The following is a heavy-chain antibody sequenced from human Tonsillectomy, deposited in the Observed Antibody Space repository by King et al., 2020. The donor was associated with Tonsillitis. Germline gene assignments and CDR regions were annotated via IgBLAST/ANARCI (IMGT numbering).Heavy chain of an antibody. D-gene: IGHD2-2*01. J-gene: IGHJ4*02. V-gene: IGHV3-15*01. CDR1: GFTFSNAW. CDR2: IKSKTDGGTT. CDR3: TTGYYKYCSSTSCYVGFDY. Sequence: VQLVESGGGLVKPGGSLRLSCAASGFTFSNAWMSWVRQAPGKGLEWVGRIKSKTDGGTTDYAAPVKGRFTISRDDSKNTLYLQMNSLKTEETAGYYCTTGYYKYCSSTSCYVGFDYWGQGTLVTVSS.